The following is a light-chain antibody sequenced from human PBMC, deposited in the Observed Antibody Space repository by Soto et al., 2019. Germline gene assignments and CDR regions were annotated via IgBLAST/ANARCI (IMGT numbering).Light chain of an antibody. CDR2: DAS. V-gene: IGKV1-5*01. CDR3: QQYENYLT. J-gene: IGKJ1*01. CDR1: QSISSW. Sequence: DIQMTQSPSTLSATAGDRVTITCRASQSISSWLAWYQQKPGKAPKLLIYDASNLESGVPSRFSGSGSGTEFTLTISNLQPDDFATYYCQQYENYLTFCQGTKVEIK.